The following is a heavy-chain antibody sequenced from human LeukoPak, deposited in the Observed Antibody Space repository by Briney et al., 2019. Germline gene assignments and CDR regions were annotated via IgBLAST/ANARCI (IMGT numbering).Heavy chain of an antibody. D-gene: IGHD2-2*01. Sequence: GRSLRLSCAASGFTFDDYAMHWVRQAPGKGLEWVPGISWNSGSIGYADSVKGRFTISRDNAKNSLYLQMNSLRAEDTAVYYCARVWEWNYGIVVPAALDYWGQGTLVTVSS. CDR1: GFTFDDYA. CDR2: ISWNSGSI. V-gene: IGHV3-9*01. J-gene: IGHJ4*02. CDR3: ARVWEWNYGIVVPAALDY.